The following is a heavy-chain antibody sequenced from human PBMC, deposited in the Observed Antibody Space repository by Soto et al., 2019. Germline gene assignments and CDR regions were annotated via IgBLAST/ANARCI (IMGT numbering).Heavy chain of an antibody. CDR1: GGIFSTYA. Sequence: QVQLVQSGAEVKKPGSSVKVSCKASGGIFSTYAISWLRRAPGQGLEWMGGIIPIFGTPNYAQRFQGRVTIIADESTSTAYMELSRLRSEDTAVYYCARHRDDYGSGNYYNRIDFWGQGTLVTVSS. V-gene: IGHV1-69*01. J-gene: IGHJ4*02. D-gene: IGHD3-10*01. CDR2: IIPIFGTP. CDR3: ARHRDDYGSGNYYNRIDF.